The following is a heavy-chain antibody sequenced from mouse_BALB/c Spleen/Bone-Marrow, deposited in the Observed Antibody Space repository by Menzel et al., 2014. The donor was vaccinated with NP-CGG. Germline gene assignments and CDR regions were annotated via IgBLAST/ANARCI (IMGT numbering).Heavy chain of an antibody. CDR3: ARSAGYWYFDV. Sequence: QVQLQQSGAELVMPGASVKMSCTASGYTFTDYWMHWVKQRPGQGLEWIGAIDTSDSYTSYNQKFKGKATLTVDESSSTAYMQLSSLTSEDSAVYYCARSAGYWYFDVGGAGTTVTVSS. CDR1: GYTFTDYW. CDR2: IDTSDSYT. J-gene: IGHJ1*01. V-gene: IGHV1-69*01. D-gene: IGHD1-2*01.